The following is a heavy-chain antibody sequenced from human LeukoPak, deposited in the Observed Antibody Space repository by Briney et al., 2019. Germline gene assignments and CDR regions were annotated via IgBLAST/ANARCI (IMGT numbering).Heavy chain of an antibody. V-gene: IGHV1-2*02. Sequence: ASVKVSCKASGYTFTGYYMHWVRQAPGQGLEWMGWINPNSGGTNYAQKFQGRVTMTRDTSISTAYMELSRLRSDDTAVYYCASTKDTAMVTFDYWGQGTLVTVSS. CDR2: INPNSGGT. J-gene: IGHJ4*02. CDR3: ASTKDTAMVTFDY. CDR1: GYTFTGYY. D-gene: IGHD5-18*01.